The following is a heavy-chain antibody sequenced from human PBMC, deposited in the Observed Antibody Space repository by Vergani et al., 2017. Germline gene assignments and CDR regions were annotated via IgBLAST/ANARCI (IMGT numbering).Heavy chain of an antibody. CDR2: VSGSSATP. V-gene: IGHV3-23*04. J-gene: IGHJ4*02. CDR1: GFTFGYYA. Sequence: EVQLVESGGDLVQPGRSLRLSCTASGFTFGYYAMSWVRQAPGKGLEWVSSVSGSSATPYYADSVKGRFIISRDNSKNTLHLQMNSLRADDTAVYYCTKGSRGYTGYFFDYWGQGTLATVSS. CDR3: TKGSRGYTGYFFDY. D-gene: IGHD5-12*01.